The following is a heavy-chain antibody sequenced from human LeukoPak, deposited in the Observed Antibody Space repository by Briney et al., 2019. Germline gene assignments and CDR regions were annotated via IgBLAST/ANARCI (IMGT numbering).Heavy chain of an antibody. D-gene: IGHD3-3*01. Sequence: ASVKVSCKASGGTFSSYAISWVRQAPGQGLEWMGGIIPIFGTANYAQKFQGRVTMTRDMFTSTVYMELSSLRSEDTAVYYCARGVTIFGVVRGPPTDYWGQGTLVTVSS. CDR2: IIPIFGTA. CDR1: GGTFSSYA. CDR3: ARGVTIFGVVRGPPTDY. J-gene: IGHJ4*02. V-gene: IGHV1-69*05.